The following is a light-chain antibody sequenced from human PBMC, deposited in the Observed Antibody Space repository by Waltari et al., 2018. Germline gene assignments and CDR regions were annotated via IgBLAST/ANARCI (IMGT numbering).Light chain of an antibody. CDR2: CGS. Sequence: QSALTPPAPVSGSPGQSITIPCTGTSRDCGNYKRVSWYHKHPGKAPTLMIYCGSKRPSGVSDRFSGSKSGDMASLTISGRQPEDEAEYFCSSYAGSSKGVFGGGTKVTVL. V-gene: IGLV2-23*01. J-gene: IGLJ2*01. CDR3: SSYAGSSKGV. CDR1: SRDCGNYKR.